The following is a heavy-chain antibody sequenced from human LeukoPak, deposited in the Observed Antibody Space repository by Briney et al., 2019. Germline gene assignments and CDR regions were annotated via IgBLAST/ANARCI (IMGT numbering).Heavy chain of an antibody. J-gene: IGHJ5*02. CDR3: ARSYCSGGSCNWFDP. CDR1: GYTFTSYA. D-gene: IGHD2-15*01. V-gene: IGHV1-3*03. CDR2: INAGNGNT. Sequence: GASVKVSCKASGYTFTSYAMHWVRQAPGQRLEWMGWINAGNGNTKYSQEFQGRVTITRDTSASTAYMELSSPRSEDMAVYYCARSYCSGGSCNWFDPWGQGTLVTVSS.